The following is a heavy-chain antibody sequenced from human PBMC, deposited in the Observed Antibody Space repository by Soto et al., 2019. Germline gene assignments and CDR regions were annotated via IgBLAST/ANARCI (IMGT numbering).Heavy chain of an antibody. CDR3: ARDLTRYCSGGSCYSGNYYGMDV. V-gene: IGHV1-69*01. Sequence: QVQLVQSGAEVKKPGSSVKVSCKASGGTFSSYAISWVRQAPGQGLEWMGGIIPIFGTANYAQKFQGRVTITADESTSTAYMELSRLISEDTAVYYCARDLTRYCSGGSCYSGNYYGMDVWGQGTTVTVSS. CDR1: GGTFSSYA. CDR2: IIPIFGTA. D-gene: IGHD2-15*01. J-gene: IGHJ6*02.